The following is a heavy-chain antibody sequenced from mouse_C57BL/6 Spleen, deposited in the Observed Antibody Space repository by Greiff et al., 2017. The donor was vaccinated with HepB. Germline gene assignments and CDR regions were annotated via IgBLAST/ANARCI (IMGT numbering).Heavy chain of an antibody. CDR1: GYAFTNYL. Sequence: QVQLQQSGAELVRPGNSVKVSCKASGYAFTNYLIEWVKQRPGQGLEWIGVINPGSGGTNYNEKFKGKATLTADKSSSTAYMQLSSLTSEDSAVYFCASSRDYYGSSEYFDYWGQGTTLTVSS. D-gene: IGHD1-1*01. CDR3: ASSRDYYGSSEYFDY. V-gene: IGHV1-54*01. CDR2: INPGSGGT. J-gene: IGHJ2*01.